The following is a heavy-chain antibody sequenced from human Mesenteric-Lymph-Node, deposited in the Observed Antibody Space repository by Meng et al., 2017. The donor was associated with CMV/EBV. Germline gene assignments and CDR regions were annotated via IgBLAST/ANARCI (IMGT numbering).Heavy chain of an antibody. CDR2: MSYSGGT. CDR1: GGSISSYS. CDR3: GRGRSTSARVDS. V-gene: IGHV4-59*01. D-gene: IGHD3-10*01. J-gene: IGHJ5*01. Sequence: SETLSLTCTVSGGSISSYSWSWIRQPPGKGLEWIGYMSYSGGTNYNSSLKSRVTFSIDMSKNQFSLKMTSVTAADTAVYYCGRGRSTSARVDSWGQGTLVTVSS.